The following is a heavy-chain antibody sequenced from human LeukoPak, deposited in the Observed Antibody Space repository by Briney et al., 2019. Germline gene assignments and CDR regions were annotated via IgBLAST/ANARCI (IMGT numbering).Heavy chain of an antibody. J-gene: IGHJ4*02. Sequence: SETLSLTCTVSSGSISSSSYYWGWIRQPPGKGLEWIGSIYYSGSTYYNPSLKSRVTISVDTSKNQFSLKLSSVTAADTAVYYCARQTYSYGPYYFDYWGQGTLVTVSS. CDR2: IYYSGST. CDR3: ARQTYSYGPYYFDY. V-gene: IGHV4-39*01. CDR1: SGSISSSSYY. D-gene: IGHD5-18*01.